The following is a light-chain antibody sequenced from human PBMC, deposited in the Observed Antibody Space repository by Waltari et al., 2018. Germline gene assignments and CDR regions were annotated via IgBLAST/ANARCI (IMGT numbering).Light chain of an antibody. V-gene: IGKV3-11*01. CDR2: DVS. CDR3: QQRSNWPPT. J-gene: IGKJ1*01. CDR1: QSVSSS. Sequence: EIVLTQSPATLSLSPGERVTLSCRASQSVSSSLAWYQQKPGQAPRRLFHDVSNRATGIPARFSVSGSGTDFTLTISSLEAEDFAVYYCQQRSNWPPTFGQGTKVEIK.